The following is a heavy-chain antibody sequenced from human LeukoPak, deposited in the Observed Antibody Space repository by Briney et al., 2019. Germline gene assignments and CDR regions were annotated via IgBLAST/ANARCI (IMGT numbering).Heavy chain of an antibody. Sequence: PGGSLRPSCAASGFTFSSYSMNWVRQAPGKGLEWVSSISSSSSYIYYADSVKGRFTISRDNAKNSLYLQMNSLRAEDTAVYYCAKDVYHCSSTSCYGMDVWGKGTTVTVSS. J-gene: IGHJ6*04. V-gene: IGHV3-21*01. D-gene: IGHD2-2*01. CDR3: AKDVYHCSSTSCYGMDV. CDR1: GFTFSSYS. CDR2: ISSSSSYI.